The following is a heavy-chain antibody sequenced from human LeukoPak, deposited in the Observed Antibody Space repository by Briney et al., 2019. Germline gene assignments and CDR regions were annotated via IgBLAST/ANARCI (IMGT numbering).Heavy chain of an antibody. Sequence: GSLRPSRSASGFAFSSSSMHWVRRAPGKGLVWVSRISSDGTSTNYADSVKGRSIISRDNAKNTLYLQMNSLRAEDTAVYFCARVRSSSWFDYCVQATLLAVSS. CDR2: ISSDGTST. CDR3: ARVRSSSWFDY. J-gene: IGHJ4*02. D-gene: IGHD6-13*01. V-gene: IGHV3-74*01. CDR1: GFAFSSSS.